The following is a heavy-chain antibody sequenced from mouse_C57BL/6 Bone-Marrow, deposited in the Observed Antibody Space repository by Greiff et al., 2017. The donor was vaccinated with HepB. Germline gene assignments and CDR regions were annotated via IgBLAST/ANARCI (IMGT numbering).Heavy chain of an antibody. J-gene: IGHJ2*01. CDR2: IDPETGGT. CDR3: TREGGFDY. CDR1: GYTFTDYE. Sequence: QVHVKQSGAELVRPGASVTLSCKASGYTFTDYEMHWVKQTPVHGLEWIGAIDPETGGTAYNQKFKGKAILTADKSSSTAYMELRSLTSEDSAVYYCTREGGFDYWGQGTTLTVSS. V-gene: IGHV1-15*01.